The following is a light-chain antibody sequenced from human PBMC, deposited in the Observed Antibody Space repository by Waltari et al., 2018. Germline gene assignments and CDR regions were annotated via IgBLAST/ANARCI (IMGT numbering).Light chain of an antibody. CDR3: CSHAGTYVV. J-gene: IGLJ2*01. CDR2: DVS. Sequence: QSALTQPRSVSGSPGQSVTISCTGTSSDVGGYNYVSWYQQYPGKAPKLMIYDVSKRPSGVPDRFSGSKSCNTASLTISGLQAEDEADYYCCSHAGTYVVFGGGTKLTVL. V-gene: IGLV2-11*01. CDR1: SSDVGGYNY.